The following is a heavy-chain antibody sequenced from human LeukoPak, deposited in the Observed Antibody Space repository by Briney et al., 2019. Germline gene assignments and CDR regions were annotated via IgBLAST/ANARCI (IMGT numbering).Heavy chain of an antibody. CDR3: ARSGSSWYDHYFDY. CDR1: GGTFSSYA. CDR2: IIPIFGTA. Sequence: SVKVSCKASGGTFSSYAISWVRQAPGQGLEWMGGIIPIFGTANYAQKFQGRVTITADESTSTAYMELSSLRSEDTAVYYCARSGSSWYDHYFDYWGQGTLVTVSS. J-gene: IGHJ4*02. D-gene: IGHD6-13*01. V-gene: IGHV1-69*13.